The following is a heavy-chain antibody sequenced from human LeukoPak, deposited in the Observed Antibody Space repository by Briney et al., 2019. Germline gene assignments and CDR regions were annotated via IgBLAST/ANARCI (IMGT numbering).Heavy chain of an antibody. CDR3: ARASVVVPALSAFDI. Sequence: SETLSLTCTVSGDSISSGGYYWSWIRQPPGKGLEWIGYIYHSGSTYYNPSLKSRVTISVDRSKNQFSLKLSSVTAADTAVYYCARASVVVPALSAFDIWGQGTMVTVSS. J-gene: IGHJ3*02. CDR1: GDSISSGGYY. V-gene: IGHV4-30-2*01. CDR2: IYHSGST. D-gene: IGHD2-2*01.